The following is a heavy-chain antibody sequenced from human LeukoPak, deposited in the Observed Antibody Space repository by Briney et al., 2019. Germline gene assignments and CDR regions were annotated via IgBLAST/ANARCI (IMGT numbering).Heavy chain of an antibody. CDR2: ISSSGSTI. CDR1: GFSFGSYE. V-gene: IGHV3-48*03. D-gene: IGHD1-26*01. Sequence: PGGSLRLSCAASGFSFGSYEMNWVRQAPGKGLEWVSYISSSGSTIYYADSVKGRLTISRDNAKNSLYLQMNSLRAEDTAVYYCARGGTGATKRYYFYGMDVWGQGTTVTVSS. CDR3: ARGGTGATKRYYFYGMDV. J-gene: IGHJ6*02.